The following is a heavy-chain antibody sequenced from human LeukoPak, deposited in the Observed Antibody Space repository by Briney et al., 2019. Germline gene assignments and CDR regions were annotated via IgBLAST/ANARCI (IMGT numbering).Heavy chain of an antibody. CDR2: IYHSGST. CDR3: ARGSSYDFWGGYLDY. CDR1: GGSISSGGYS. V-gene: IGHV4-30-2*01. Sequence: PSETLSLTCAVSGGSISSGGYSWSWIRQPPGKGLEWIGYIYHSGSTYYNPSLKSRVTISVDRSKNQFSLKLSSVTAADTAVYYCARGSSYDFWGGYLDYWGQGTLVTVSS. D-gene: IGHD3-3*01. J-gene: IGHJ4*02.